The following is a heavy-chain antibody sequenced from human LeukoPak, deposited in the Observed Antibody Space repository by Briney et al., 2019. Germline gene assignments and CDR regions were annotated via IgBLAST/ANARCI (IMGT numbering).Heavy chain of an antibody. V-gene: IGHV4-61*02. CDR3: TRGGELMNF. J-gene: IGHJ4*02. CDR1: GGSVNSGSYY. D-gene: IGHD1-26*01. Sequence: SQTLSLTCTVSGGSVNSGSYYWTWIRQPAGKRLEWIGRIYTSGSTNYNPFLKSRVTISIDASKNQFSLRLSSVTAADTAVYYCTRGGELMNFWGQGTLVTVSS. CDR2: IYTSGST.